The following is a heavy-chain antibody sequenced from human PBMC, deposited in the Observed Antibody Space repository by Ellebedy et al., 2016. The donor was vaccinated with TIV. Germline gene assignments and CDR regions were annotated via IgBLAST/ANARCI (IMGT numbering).Heavy chain of an antibody. D-gene: IGHD2-15*01. CDR3: GRILGGSGDRSEAIDY. CDR1: GFIFSGYW. J-gene: IGHJ4*02. CDR2: ITTHDE. Sequence: PGGSLRLSCEVSGFIFSGYWIHWVRQAPGKGLVWVSRITTHDEKYADSVKGRFTVVRDNAKNTMYLQMNSLRAEDTAVYYCGRILGGSGDRSEAIDYWGQGSLVIVSS. V-gene: IGHV3-74*03.